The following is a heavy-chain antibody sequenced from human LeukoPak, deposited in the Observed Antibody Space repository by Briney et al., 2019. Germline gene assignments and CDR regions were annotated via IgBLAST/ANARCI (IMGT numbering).Heavy chain of an antibody. V-gene: IGHV4-61*02. CDR3: ASNWYMVGATPYYYYYMDV. CDR2: IYTSGGT. CDR1: GGSISSGSYY. D-gene: IGHD1-26*01. Sequence: PSQTLSLTCTVSGGSISSGSYYWSWIRQPAGKGLEWIGRIYTSGGTNYNPSLKSRVTISVDTSKNQFSLKLSTVTAADTAVYYCASNWYMVGATPYYYYYMDVWGKGTTVTVSS. J-gene: IGHJ6*03.